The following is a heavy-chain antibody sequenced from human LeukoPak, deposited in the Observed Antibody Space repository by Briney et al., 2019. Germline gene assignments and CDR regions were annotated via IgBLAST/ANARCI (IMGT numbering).Heavy chain of an antibody. Sequence: PSETLSLTCAVYGESFSGFYWTWIRQPPGKGLEWIGEINHSGNTNYDPSLESRVTISVDTSKNQFSLKLSSVTAADTAIYYCARERMSRDRYYYYMDVWGKGTTVTVSS. CDR3: ARERMSRDRYYYYMDV. D-gene: IGHD6-25*01. CDR1: GESFSGFY. V-gene: IGHV4-34*01. CDR2: INHSGNT. J-gene: IGHJ6*03.